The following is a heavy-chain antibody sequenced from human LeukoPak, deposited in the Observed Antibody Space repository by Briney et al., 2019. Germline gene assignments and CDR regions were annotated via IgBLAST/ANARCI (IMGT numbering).Heavy chain of an antibody. V-gene: IGHV3-23*01. CDR1: GFIFSSYA. Sequence: AGGSLRLSCAASGFIFSSYAMSWVRQAPGKGLEWVSAISGSGGSTYYADSVKGRFTISRDNSKNTLYLQMNSLRAEDTAVYYCAKDVEMATITLFDYWGQGTLVTVSS. CDR3: AKDVEMATITLFDY. J-gene: IGHJ4*02. CDR2: ISGSGGST. D-gene: IGHD5-24*01.